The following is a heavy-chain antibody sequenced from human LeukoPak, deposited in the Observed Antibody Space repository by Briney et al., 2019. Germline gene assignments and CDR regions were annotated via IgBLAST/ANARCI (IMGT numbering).Heavy chain of an antibody. CDR3: ARDSGWWSLKLFQFDY. V-gene: IGHV4-4*07. Sequence: SETPSPTRTVSGGSISSYYWGLVRQPPGKGPGGGWSIHTSGRSNYNPSLKSRVTISVDTSNNQFSLSLSAATAADTAVYFCARDSGWWSLKLFQFDYWGRGSLVTVSS. CDR2: IHTSGRS. CDR1: GGSISSYY. J-gene: IGHJ4*02. D-gene: IGHD2-15*01.